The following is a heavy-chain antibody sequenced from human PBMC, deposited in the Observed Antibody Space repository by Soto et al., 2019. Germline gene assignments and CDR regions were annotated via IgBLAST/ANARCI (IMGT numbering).Heavy chain of an antibody. D-gene: IGHD3-22*01. V-gene: IGHV1-69*06. J-gene: IGHJ4*02. CDR2: IIPIFGTA. Sequence: SVKVSCKASGGTFSSYAISWVRQAPGQGLEWMGGIIPIFGTANYAQKFQGRVTITADKSTSTAYMELSSLRSEDTAVYYCARDSYYYDSSGYHNFDYWGQGTLVTVSS. CDR1: GGTFSSYA. CDR3: ARDSYYYDSSGYHNFDY.